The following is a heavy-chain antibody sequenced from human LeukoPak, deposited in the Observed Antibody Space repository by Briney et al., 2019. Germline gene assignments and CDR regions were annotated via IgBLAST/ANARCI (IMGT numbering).Heavy chain of an antibody. V-gene: IGHV3-7*01. D-gene: IGHD2-2*01. CDR1: GFTFSIYW. CDR3: AREGFPPGVLH. CDR2: IKPDGSDK. Sequence: GGPLRLSCEASGFTFSIYWMSWVRQAPGKGPECVANIKPDGSDKYYVDSMKGRFTISRDNAKNSLYLQMNNLRAEDTAVYYCAREGFPPGVLHWGQGTLVTVSS. J-gene: IGHJ1*01.